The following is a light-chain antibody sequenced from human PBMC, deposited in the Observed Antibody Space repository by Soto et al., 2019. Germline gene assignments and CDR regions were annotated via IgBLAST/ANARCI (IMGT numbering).Light chain of an antibody. J-gene: IGLJ3*02. CDR2: EDN. CDR1: SGSIASNY. Sequence: FMLTQPHSVSESPGKTLTISCTRSSGSIASNYVQWYQQRPGSAPTTVIYEDNQRPSGVPDRFSGSIDSSSNSASLTISGLKTEDEADYYCQSYDSNNQVFGGGTKLTVL. CDR3: QSYDSNNQV. V-gene: IGLV6-57*04.